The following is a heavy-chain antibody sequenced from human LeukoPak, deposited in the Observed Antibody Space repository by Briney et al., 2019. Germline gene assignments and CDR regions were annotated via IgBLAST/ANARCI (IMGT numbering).Heavy chain of an antibody. CDR1: GGSISSYY. Sequence: SETLSLTCSVSGGSISSYYWSWIRQPPGKGLEYIGYIYYSGSTNYNPSLKSRVTISVDTSKDQFSLNLTFVTAADTAVYYCARLKCISTTCPSRYVMDVWGQGTTVTVSS. CDR2: IYYSGST. J-gene: IGHJ6*02. CDR3: ARLKCISTTCPSRYVMDV. V-gene: IGHV4-59*01. D-gene: IGHD2-2*01.